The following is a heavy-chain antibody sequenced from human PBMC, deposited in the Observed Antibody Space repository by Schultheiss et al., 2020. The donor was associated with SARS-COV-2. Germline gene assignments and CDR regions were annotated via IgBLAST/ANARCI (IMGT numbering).Heavy chain of an antibody. CDR1: GFTFSSYA. J-gene: IGHJ4*02. V-gene: IGHV3-53*01. D-gene: IGHD3-16*02. CDR2: IYSGGGT. CDR3: ARLELSLSAFDY. Sequence: GGSLRLSCAASGFTFSSYAMSWVRQAPGKGLEWVSVIYSGGGTYYADSVKGRFTISRDNSKNTLYLQMNSRRAEDTAVYYCARLELSLSAFDYWGQGTLVTVSS.